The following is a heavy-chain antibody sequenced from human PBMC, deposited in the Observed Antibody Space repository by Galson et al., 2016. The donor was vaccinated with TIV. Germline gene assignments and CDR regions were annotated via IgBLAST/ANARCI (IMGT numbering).Heavy chain of an antibody. V-gene: IGHV1-2*02. CDR3: ARNQGSYYDSSGSYYNWFDP. CDR1: GYTFSGHF. Sequence: SVKVSCKASGYTFSGHFIHWVRQAPGQGLEWVGWINPSTGDTRYAQKFQGRVTMTREKSTSTAYMDLNRLRSDDTAVYYCARNQGSYYDSSGSYYNWFDPWGQGTRVTVSS. J-gene: IGHJ5*02. CDR2: INPSTGDT. D-gene: IGHD3-22*01.